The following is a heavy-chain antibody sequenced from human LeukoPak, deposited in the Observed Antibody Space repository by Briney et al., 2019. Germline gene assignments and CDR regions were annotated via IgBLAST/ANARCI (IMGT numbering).Heavy chain of an antibody. CDR1: GFTFSSYW. CDR3: ARAGGVNYDWYYFDY. CDR2: IKQDGSEK. Sequence: GGSLRLSCAASGFTFSSYWMSWVRQAPGKGLEWVANIKQDGSEKYYVDSVKGRFTISRDNAKNSLYLQMNSLRAEDTAVYYCARAGGVNYDWYYFDYWGQGTLVTVSS. V-gene: IGHV3-7*01. D-gene: IGHD5-12*01. J-gene: IGHJ4*02.